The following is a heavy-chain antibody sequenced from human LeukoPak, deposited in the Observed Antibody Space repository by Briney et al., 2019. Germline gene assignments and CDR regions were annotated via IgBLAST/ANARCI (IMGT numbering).Heavy chain of an antibody. Sequence: PSQTLSLTCTVSGGSISSGGYSWSWIRQPPGKGLEWIGYIYHSGSTYYNPSLKSRVTISVDRSKNQFSLKLRSVTAADTAVYYCGGFTVALLAGAFDIWGQGTMVIVSS. V-gene: IGHV4-30-2*01. CDR1: GGSISSGGYS. J-gene: IGHJ3*02. D-gene: IGHD3-10*01. CDR3: GGFTVALLAGAFDI. CDR2: IYHSGST.